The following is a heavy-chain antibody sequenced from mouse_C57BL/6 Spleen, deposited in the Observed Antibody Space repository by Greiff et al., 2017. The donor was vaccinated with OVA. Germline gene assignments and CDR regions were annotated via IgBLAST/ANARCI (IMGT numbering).Heavy chain of an antibody. CDR1: GYAFSSYW. V-gene: IGHV1-80*01. CDR3: ARSYYYGSRGWYFDV. CDR2: IYPGDGDT. J-gene: IGHJ1*03. Sequence: QVQLKESGAELVKPGASVKISCKASGYAFSSYWMNWVKQRPGKGLEWIGQIYPGDGDTNYNGKFKGKATLTADKSSSTAYMQLSSLTSEDSAVYFGARSYYYGSRGWYFDVWGTGTTVTVSS. D-gene: IGHD1-1*01.